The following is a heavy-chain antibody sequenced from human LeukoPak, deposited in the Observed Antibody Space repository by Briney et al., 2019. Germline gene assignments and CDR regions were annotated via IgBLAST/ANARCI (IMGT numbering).Heavy chain of an antibody. Sequence: ASETLSLTCTVSGGSMSSYYWSWIRQPPGKGLEWIGYIYYSGSTNYNPSLKSRVTMSVDTSKNQLSLKLSSVTAADTAVYYCAREAWVSGDSKYRYYGIDVWGQGTTVTVSS. CDR3: AREAWVSGDSKYRYYGIDV. D-gene: IGHD4-17*01. CDR1: GGSMSSYY. CDR2: IYYSGST. J-gene: IGHJ6*02. V-gene: IGHV4-59*01.